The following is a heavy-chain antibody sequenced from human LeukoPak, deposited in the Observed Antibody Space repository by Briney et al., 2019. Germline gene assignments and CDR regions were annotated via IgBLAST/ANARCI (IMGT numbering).Heavy chain of an antibody. V-gene: IGHV4-34*01. CDR3: ARGDVVVVAATVKGGWFDP. J-gene: IGHJ5*02. D-gene: IGHD2-15*01. Sequence: SETLSLTCAVYGGSFSGYYWSWIRQPPGKGLEWIGEINHSGSTNYNPSLKSRVTISVDTSKNQFSLKLSSVTAADTAVYYCARGDVVVVAATVKGGWFDPWGQGTLVTVSS. CDR2: INHSGST. CDR1: GGSFSGYY.